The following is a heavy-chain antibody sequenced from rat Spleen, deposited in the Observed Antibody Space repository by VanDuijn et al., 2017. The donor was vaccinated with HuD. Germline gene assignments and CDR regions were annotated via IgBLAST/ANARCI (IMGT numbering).Heavy chain of an antibody. CDR3: ARDRTGPFDY. J-gene: IGHJ2*01. Sequence: QVQLKESGPGLMQPSQTLSLTCIVSGFSLTNYHVHWVRQSPGKGLEWMAVIWSGGNTDYNSALKSRLSISRDTSKSQVFLKVNSLQSEDTTTYYCARDRTGPFDYWGQGVMVTVSS. CDR1: GFSLTNYH. CDR2: IWSGGNT. V-gene: IGHV2-45*01. D-gene: IGHD4-2*01.